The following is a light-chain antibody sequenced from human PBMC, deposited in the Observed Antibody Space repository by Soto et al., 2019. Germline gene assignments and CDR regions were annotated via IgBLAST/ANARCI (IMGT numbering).Light chain of an antibody. CDR2: DAS. Sequence: DIQMTQSPSSLSASVGNRVTITCQASQDISNYLNWYQQKPGKAPKLLIYDASNLETGVPSRFSGSGSWTEFTFTISSLQPEDIATYYCQQYDSLPYTFGQGTKLEIK. CDR1: QDISNY. V-gene: IGKV1-33*01. CDR3: QQYDSLPYT. J-gene: IGKJ2*01.